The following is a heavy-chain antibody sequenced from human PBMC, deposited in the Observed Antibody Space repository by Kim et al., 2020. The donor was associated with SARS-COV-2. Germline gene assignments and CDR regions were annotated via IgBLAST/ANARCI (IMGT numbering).Heavy chain of an antibody. CDR2: VSGGGGAT. Sequence: GGSLRLSCAASGFTFSSYAMSWVRQAPGKGLEWVSGVSGGGGATYYADSVKGRFTISRDNSKNTLYLQMNSLRADDTAVYYCAKGLRGGVYVTLDYWGQG. CDR3: AKGLRGGVYVTLDY. V-gene: IGHV3-23*01. CDR1: GFTFSSYA. D-gene: IGHD3-10*02. J-gene: IGHJ4*02.